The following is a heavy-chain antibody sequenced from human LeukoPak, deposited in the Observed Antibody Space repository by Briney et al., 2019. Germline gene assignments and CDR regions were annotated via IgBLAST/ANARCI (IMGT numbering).Heavy chain of an antibody. CDR2: INPSGGST. D-gene: IGHD6-13*01. V-gene: IGHV1-46*01. Sequence: ASVKVSCKASGYAFTSYYMHWVRQAPGQGLEWMGIINPSGGSTSYAQKFQGRVTMTRDMSTSTVYMELSSLRSDDTAVYYCARAPPSYSSSWSHFDYWGQGILVTVSS. CDR3: ARAPPSYSSSWSHFDY. J-gene: IGHJ4*02. CDR1: GYAFTSYY.